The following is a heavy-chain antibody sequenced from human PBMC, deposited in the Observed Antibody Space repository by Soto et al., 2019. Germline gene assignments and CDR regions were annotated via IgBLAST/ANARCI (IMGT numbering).Heavy chain of an antibody. D-gene: IGHD3-3*01. V-gene: IGHV4-34*01. CDR2: INHSGST. Sequence: SETLSLTCAVYGGSFSGYYWSWIRQPPGKGLDWIGEINHSGSTNYTPSLKSRVTISVDTSKNQFSLKLSSVTAADTAVYYCAGARGRSRAPNWFDPWGQGTLVTVSS. CDR1: GGSFSGYY. CDR3: AGARGRSRAPNWFDP. J-gene: IGHJ5*02.